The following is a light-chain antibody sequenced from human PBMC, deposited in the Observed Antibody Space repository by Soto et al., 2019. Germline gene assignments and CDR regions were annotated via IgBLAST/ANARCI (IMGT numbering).Light chain of an antibody. Sequence: EIVRTQSQGTLSLSPGERSTLSCRASQSVSSSYLAWYQQKPGQAPRLLIYGASSRATGIPDRFSGSGSGTDFTLTISRLEPEDFAVYYCQQYGSSPRTFGQGTKVDIK. V-gene: IGKV3-20*01. CDR1: QSVSSSY. J-gene: IGKJ1*01. CDR3: QQYGSSPRT. CDR2: GAS.